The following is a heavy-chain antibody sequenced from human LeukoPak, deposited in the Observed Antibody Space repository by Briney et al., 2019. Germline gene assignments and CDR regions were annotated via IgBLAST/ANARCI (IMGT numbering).Heavy chain of an antibody. CDR3: AKFSGSGSYFVDY. CDR1: GFTFSGYG. CDR2: VRYDGSNK. J-gene: IGHJ4*02. D-gene: IGHD1-26*01. V-gene: IGHV3-30*02. Sequence: PGGSLRLSCAASGFTFSGYGMHWVRQAPGKGLEWVAFVRYDGSNKYYADSVKGRFTISRDNSKNTLYLQMNSLRAEDTAVDYCAKFSGSGSYFVDYWGQRTLVTVSS.